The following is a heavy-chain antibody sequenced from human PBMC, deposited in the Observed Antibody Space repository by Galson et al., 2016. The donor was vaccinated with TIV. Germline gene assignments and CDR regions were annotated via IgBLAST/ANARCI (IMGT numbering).Heavy chain of an antibody. CDR1: GDSIINGTYY. CDR2: IYSSGST. Sequence: TLSLTCTVSGDSIINGTYYWTWIRQASGKGLEWIGRIYSSGSTKYNPSLNSRVTISMDTSKNQFSLKLSSVTAADTAVYYCSKYARSSFWFDPWGQGTPVTVSS. CDR3: SKYARSSFWFDP. J-gene: IGHJ5*02. V-gene: IGHV4-61*02. D-gene: IGHD2-8*01.